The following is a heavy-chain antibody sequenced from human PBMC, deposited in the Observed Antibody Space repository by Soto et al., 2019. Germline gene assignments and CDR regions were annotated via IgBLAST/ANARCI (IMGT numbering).Heavy chain of an antibody. J-gene: IGHJ6*02. D-gene: IGHD3-3*01. CDR1: GGTFSTHA. Sequence: QVQLVQSGAEVKKPGSSVKVSCKASGGTFSTHAISWVRQAPGQGLEWLGGIIPTLGTPNYAKKFQGRVTVTADEYTSTAYMELSRLTSEDTAVYYCARAAFRSGYYGYYYGMDVWGQGTAVNV. V-gene: IGHV1-69*01. CDR2: IIPTLGTP. CDR3: ARAAFRSGYYGYYYGMDV.